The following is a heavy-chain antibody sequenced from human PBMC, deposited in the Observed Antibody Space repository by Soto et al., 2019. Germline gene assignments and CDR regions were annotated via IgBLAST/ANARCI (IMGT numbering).Heavy chain of an antibody. Sequence: EGSLRLSCVSSVCTFSSIWMNCVRLTPGKWPEWVASMKEDGSVKDYAESAKGRFTMSRDNAKNSLYLEMNSLTAEDTAVYSCARNGDWCFECLRQGTLVIV. J-gene: IGHJ4*02. D-gene: IGHD2-21*02. CDR2: MKEDGSVK. CDR3: ARNGDWCFEC. V-gene: IGHV3-7*03. CDR1: VCTFSSIW.